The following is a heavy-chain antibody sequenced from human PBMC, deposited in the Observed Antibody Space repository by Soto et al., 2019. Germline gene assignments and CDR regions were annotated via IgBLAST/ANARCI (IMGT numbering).Heavy chain of an antibody. J-gene: IGHJ4*02. D-gene: IGHD7-27*01. CDR3: ARDYWGSLDY. CDR1: GASVSSGSFQ. CDR2: FSHSGFP. Sequence: QVQLQESGPGLVKPLETLSLTCTVSGASVSSGSFQWSWIRQPPGKGLEWIGYFSHSGFPNNNPSLKSRLTISIDTSKNQFSLRLISVSAAETAVYYCARDYWGSLDYWGQGVLVTVSS. V-gene: IGHV4-61*01.